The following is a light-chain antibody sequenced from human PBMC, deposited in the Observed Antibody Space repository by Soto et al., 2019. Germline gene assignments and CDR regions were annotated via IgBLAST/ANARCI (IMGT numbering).Light chain of an antibody. V-gene: IGKV3-15*01. CDR3: QQYNNWART. CDR1: QSVSNN. CDR2: GAS. Sequence: EIVMTQSPATLSVSPGERATLSCRASQSVSNNLAWSQQKPGPAPRLLMYGASTRDTCIPARFSGSGSGTEFTLTISSLQSADFAVYLFQQYNNWARTFGQGTKVDIK. J-gene: IGKJ1*01.